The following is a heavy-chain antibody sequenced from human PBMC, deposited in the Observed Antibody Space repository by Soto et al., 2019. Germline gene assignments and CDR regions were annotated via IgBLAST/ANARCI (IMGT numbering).Heavy chain of an antibody. CDR2: INHSGST. CDR1: GGSFSGHY. CDR3: ARGGGPLTYYYGTGRSNPRPGMDV. D-gene: IGHD3-10*01. Sequence: SETLSLTCAVYGGSFSGHYWSWIRQPPGKGLEWIGEINHSGSTNYNPPLKSRVTISVDTSKNQFSLKLSSVTAADTAVYYCARGGGPLTYYYGTGRSNPRPGMDVWGQGTTVTVSS. V-gene: IGHV4-34*01. J-gene: IGHJ6*02.